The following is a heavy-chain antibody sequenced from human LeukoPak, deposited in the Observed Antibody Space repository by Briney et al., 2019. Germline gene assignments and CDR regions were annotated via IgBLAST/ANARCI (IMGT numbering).Heavy chain of an antibody. V-gene: IGHV4-4*07. CDR2: IYTSGST. D-gene: IGHD3-10*01. Sequence: PSETLSLTCTVSGGSISSYYWSWIRQPAGKGLEWIGRIYTSGSTNYNPSLKSRVTMSVDTSKNQFSLKLSSVTAADTAVYYCARGYYGSGSYHYYYYGMDVWGQGTTVTVSS. CDR3: ARGYYGSGSYHYYYYGMDV. J-gene: IGHJ6*02. CDR1: GGSISSYY.